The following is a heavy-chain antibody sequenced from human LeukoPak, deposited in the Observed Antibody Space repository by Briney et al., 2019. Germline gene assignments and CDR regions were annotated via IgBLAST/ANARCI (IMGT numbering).Heavy chain of an antibody. V-gene: IGHV1-2*02. J-gene: IGHJ1*01. Sequence: ASVKVSCKASGYTFTGYYIHWVRQAPGQGLAWMGWINPNSGGTNYAQKFQGRVTMTRDTSISTAYMELSRLRSDDTAVYCCARANNRDYYDSSGELAEYFQHWGQGTLVTVSS. CDR3: ARANNRDYYDSSGELAEYFQH. D-gene: IGHD3-22*01. CDR1: GYTFTGYY. CDR2: INPNSGGT.